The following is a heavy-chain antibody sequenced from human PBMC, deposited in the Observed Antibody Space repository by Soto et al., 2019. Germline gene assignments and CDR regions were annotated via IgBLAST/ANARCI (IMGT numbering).Heavy chain of an antibody. D-gene: IGHD3-3*01. CDR2: IIPIFGTA. CDR3: ARGYDFWSGYVYYYGMDV. J-gene: IGHJ6*02. Sequence: GASVKVSCKASGGTFSSYAISWVRQAPGQGLEWMGGIIPIFGTANYAQKFQGRVTITADESTSTAYMELSSLRSEDTAVYYCARGYDFWSGYVYYYGMDVWGQGTTVTVSS. CDR1: GGTFSSYA. V-gene: IGHV1-69*13.